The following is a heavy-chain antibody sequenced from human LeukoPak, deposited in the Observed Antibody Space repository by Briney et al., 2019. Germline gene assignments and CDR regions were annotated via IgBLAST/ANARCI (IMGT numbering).Heavy chain of an antibody. CDR1: GFTFTTYW. CDR2: INQDGSEK. V-gene: IGHV3-7*01. CDR3: AKEGSSSWYQLLDYYYYYMDV. D-gene: IGHD6-13*01. Sequence: GGSLRLSCAASGFTFTTYWMSWVRQAPGKGLEWVANINQDGSEKYFVDSVKGRFTISRDNAKNSLYLQMNSLRAEDTAVYYCAKEGSSSWYQLLDYYYYYMDVWGKGTTVTVSS. J-gene: IGHJ6*03.